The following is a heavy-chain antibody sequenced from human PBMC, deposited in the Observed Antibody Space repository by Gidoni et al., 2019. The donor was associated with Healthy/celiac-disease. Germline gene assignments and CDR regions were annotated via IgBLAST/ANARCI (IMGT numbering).Heavy chain of an antibody. CDR2: ISSSSSTI. CDR3: ARSALVVVITTDYFDY. V-gene: IGHV3-48*02. D-gene: IGHD3-22*01. CDR1: GFTFISYS. J-gene: IGHJ4*02. Sequence: EVQLVESGGGLVQPGGSLRLSCAASGFTFISYSMNWVRQAPGKGLEWVSYISSSSSTIYYADSVKGRFTISRDNAKNSLYLQMNSLRDEDTAVYYCARSALVVVITTDYFDYWGQGTLVTVSS.